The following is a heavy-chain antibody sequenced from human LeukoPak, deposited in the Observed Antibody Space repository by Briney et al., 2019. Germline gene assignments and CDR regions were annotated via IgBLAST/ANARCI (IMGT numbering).Heavy chain of an antibody. J-gene: IGHJ3*02. CDR2: INHSGST. D-gene: IGHD2-15*01. CDR3: ARHPRSPGAGAFDI. Sequence: NPSETLSLTCAVYGGSFSGYYWSWIRQPPGKGLEWIGEINHSGSTNYNPSLKSRVTISVDTSKNQFSLKLSSVTAADTAVYYCARHPRSPGAGAFDIWGQGTMVTVSS. V-gene: IGHV4-34*01. CDR1: GGSFSGYY.